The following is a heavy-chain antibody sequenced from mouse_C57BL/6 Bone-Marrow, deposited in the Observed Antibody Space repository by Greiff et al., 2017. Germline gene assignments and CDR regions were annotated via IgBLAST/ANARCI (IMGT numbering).Heavy chain of an antibody. CDR2: ISSGGSYT. V-gene: IGHV5-6*01. D-gene: IGHD1-1*01. J-gene: IGHJ3*01. Sequence: EVQGVESGGDLVKPGGSLKLSCAASGFTFSSYGMSWVRQTPDKRLEWVATISSGGSYTYYPDSVKGRFTISRDNAKNTLYLQMSSLKSEDTAMYYCARHDWIYYYGSSLAWFAYWGQGTLVTVSA. CDR1: GFTFSSYG. CDR3: ARHDWIYYYGSSLAWFAY.